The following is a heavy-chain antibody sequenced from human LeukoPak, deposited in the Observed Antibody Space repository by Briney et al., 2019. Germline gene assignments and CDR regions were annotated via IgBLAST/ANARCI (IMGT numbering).Heavy chain of an antibody. J-gene: IGHJ4*02. Sequence: GGSLRLSCAASAFTFSTYAMSWVRQAPGKGLEWVSAISGSGGSTYYADSVKGRFTISRDNSKNTLYLQMNSLRAEDTAVYYCAKGQSRYSYGYYFDYWGQGTLVTVSS. CDR1: AFTFSTYA. CDR3: AKGQSRYSYGYYFDY. CDR2: ISGSGGST. V-gene: IGHV3-23*01. D-gene: IGHD5-18*01.